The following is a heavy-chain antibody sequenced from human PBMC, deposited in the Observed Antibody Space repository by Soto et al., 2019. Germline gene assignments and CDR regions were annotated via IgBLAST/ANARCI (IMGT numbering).Heavy chain of an antibody. J-gene: IGHJ5*02. CDR1: GGSIRSGGYS. CDR3: ARVPGP. CDR2: MYHSGST. V-gene: IGHV4-30-2*01. D-gene: IGHD7-27*01. Sequence: PSETLSLTCAVSGGSIRSGGYSWSWIRQPPGKGLEWIGYMYHSGSTNYNPSLKSRVTISVDRSKNQFSLKLSSVTAADTAVYYCARVPGPWGQGTLVTVSS.